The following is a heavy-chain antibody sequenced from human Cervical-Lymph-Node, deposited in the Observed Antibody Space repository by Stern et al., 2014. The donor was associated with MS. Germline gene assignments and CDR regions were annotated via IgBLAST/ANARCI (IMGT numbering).Heavy chain of an antibody. CDR1: GFSFSTGEVG. D-gene: IGHD4-23*01. J-gene: IGHJ2*01. Sequence: QVTLRESGPTLVKPTQTLTLTCTFSGFSFSTGEVGVGWIRQPPGKALAWLALSYWDEDKRYSPSLQGRLTITKDTSKSQVVLTMTNMDPVDTATYYCTRSRSYTYGAKRAWYFDLWGRGTHVTVAS. V-gene: IGHV2-5*02. CDR3: TRSRSYTYGAKRAWYFDL. CDR2: SYWDEDK.